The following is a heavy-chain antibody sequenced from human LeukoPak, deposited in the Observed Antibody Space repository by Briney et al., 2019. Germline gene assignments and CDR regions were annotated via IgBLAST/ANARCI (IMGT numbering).Heavy chain of an antibody. J-gene: IGHJ4*02. V-gene: IGHV3-30-3*01. D-gene: IGHD4-17*01. CDR2: ISYDGDNK. CDR1: GFTFSSCA. Sequence: GGSLRLSCAASGFTFSSCAMHWVRQAPGNGLEWVAVISYDGDNKYYADSVRGRFTISRDNSKNTLYLQMNSLRAEDTAVYYCARDRTAVTAFDYWGQGTLVTVSS. CDR3: ARDRTAVTAFDY.